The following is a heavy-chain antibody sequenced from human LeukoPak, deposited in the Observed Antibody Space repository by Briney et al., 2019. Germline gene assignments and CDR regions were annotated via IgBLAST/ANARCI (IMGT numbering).Heavy chain of an antibody. CDR3: ARVERGYSYGRYYYYYMDV. Sequence: SETLSLTCTVSGGSISSYYWSWIRQPPGEGLEWIGYIYYSGSTNYNPSLKSRVTISVDTSKNQFSLKLSSVTAADTAVYYCARVERGYSYGRYYYYYMDVWGKGTTVTVSS. CDR1: GGSISSYY. CDR2: IYYSGST. J-gene: IGHJ6*03. V-gene: IGHV4-59*01. D-gene: IGHD5-18*01.